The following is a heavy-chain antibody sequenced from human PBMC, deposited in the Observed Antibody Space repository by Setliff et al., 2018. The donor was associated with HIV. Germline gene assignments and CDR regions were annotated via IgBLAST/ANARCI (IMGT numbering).Heavy chain of an antibody. D-gene: IGHD5-12*01. CDR2: IYTSGST. J-gene: IGHJ2*01. CDR3: ARDPFGVRDGYNYDWYFDL. CDR1: GGSISCYY. Sequence: SETLSLTCTVSGGSISCYYWSWIRQPPGKGLEWIGYIYTSGSTNYNPSLKSRVTISVDTSKNQFSLKLSSVTAADTAVYYCARDPFGVRDGYNYDWYFDLWGRGTLVTVSS. V-gene: IGHV4-4*09.